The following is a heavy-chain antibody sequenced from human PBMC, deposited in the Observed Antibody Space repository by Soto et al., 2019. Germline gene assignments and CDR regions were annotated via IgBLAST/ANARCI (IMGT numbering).Heavy chain of an antibody. Sequence: QVQLVESGGGVVQPGRSLRLSCAASGFTFSSHGMHWVRQAPGKGLEWVAVILYDGSNTYYADSVKGRFTISRDNSKNTLYLQMNSLRAEDTAVYYCARGPQNTFDPQSHYWGQGTLVTVSS. D-gene: IGHD3-9*01. CDR3: ARGPQNTFDPQSHY. J-gene: IGHJ4*02. CDR1: GFTFSSHG. CDR2: ILYDGSNT. V-gene: IGHV3-33*01.